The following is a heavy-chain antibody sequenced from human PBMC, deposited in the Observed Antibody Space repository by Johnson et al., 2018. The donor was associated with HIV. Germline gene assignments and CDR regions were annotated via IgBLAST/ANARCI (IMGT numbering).Heavy chain of an antibody. J-gene: IGHJ3*02. CDR1: EFILSDYY. CDR2: ISGRGSTI. V-gene: IGHV3-11*04. Sequence: QVQLVESGGGLVKPGGSLRLSCAASEFILSDYYMSWVRQAPEKGLEWISYISGRGSTIYYADSVKGRFTIYRDTAKNSLYLQMNSLRDVDTAVYYCARDGRGLDAFDIWGKGTMVTVSS. D-gene: IGHD3/OR15-3a*01. CDR3: ARDGRGLDAFDI.